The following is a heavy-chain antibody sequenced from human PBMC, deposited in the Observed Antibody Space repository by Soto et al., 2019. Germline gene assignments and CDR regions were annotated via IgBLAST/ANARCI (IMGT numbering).Heavy chain of an antibody. D-gene: IGHD4-17*01. CDR1: SGSISSSNW. J-gene: IGHJ4*02. V-gene: IGHV4-4*02. CDR2: IYHSGST. CDR3: ARFITVTTGSRSQYFDY. Sequence: QVQLQESGPGLVKPSGTLSLTCAVSSGSISSSNWWSWVRQPPGKGLEWIGEIYHSGSTNYNPSLRSRVTISVDKSKNQFSLKLSSVTAADTAVYYCARFITVTTGSRSQYFDYWGQGTLVTVSS.